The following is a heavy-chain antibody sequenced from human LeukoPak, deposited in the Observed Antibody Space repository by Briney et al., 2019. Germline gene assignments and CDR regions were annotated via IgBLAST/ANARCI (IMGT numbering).Heavy chain of an antibody. D-gene: IGHD2-15*01. V-gene: IGHV4-34*01. CDR3: ARGHADIGLNYFDY. CDR2: INHSGST. J-gene: IGHJ4*02. Sequence: SETLSLTCAVYGGSFSDYYWIWIHQPPGKGLEWIGEINHSGSTNYNPSLESRVTISVDTSKNQFSLKLSSVTAADTAVYYCARGHADIGLNYFDYWGQGTLVTVSS. CDR1: GGSFSDYY.